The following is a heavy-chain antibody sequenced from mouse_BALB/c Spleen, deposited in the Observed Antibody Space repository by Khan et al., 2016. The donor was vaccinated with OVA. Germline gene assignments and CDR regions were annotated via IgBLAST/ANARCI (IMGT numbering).Heavy chain of an antibody. CDR1: GYTFTSYT. J-gene: IGHJ3*01. V-gene: IGHV1-4*01. Sequence: QIQLVQSGAELARPGASVKMSCKASGYTFTSYTIHWIKKRPGQVLEWIGYINPCNGYTNYNQKFKDKATLTTDKSSTTAYLQLSSLTSDDSAVYNCVKDGAYHRNDGWFAYWGQGTLVTVSA. CDR3: VKDGAYHRNDGWFAY. CDR2: INPCNGYT. D-gene: IGHD2-14*01.